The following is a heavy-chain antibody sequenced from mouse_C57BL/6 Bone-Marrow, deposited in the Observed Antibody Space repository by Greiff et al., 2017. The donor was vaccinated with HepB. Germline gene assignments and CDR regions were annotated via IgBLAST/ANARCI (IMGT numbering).Heavy chain of an antibody. J-gene: IGHJ3*01. CDR1: GYTFTSYW. V-gene: IGHV1-74*01. Sequence: QVQLQQPGAELVKPGASVKVSCKASGYTFTSYWMHWVKQRPGQGLEWIGRIHPSDSDTNYNQKVKGKATLPVDQSSSTAYMQLSSLTSEDSAVYYSAIDRQLRPFAYWGQGTLVTVSA. CDR2: IHPSDSDT. D-gene: IGHD3-2*02. CDR3: AIDRQLRPFAY.